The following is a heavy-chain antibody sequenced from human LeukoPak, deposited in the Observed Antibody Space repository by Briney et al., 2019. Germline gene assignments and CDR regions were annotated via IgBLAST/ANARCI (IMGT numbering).Heavy chain of an antibody. J-gene: IGHJ4*02. CDR2: INPNIGGT. D-gene: IGHD3-9*01. CDR1: GYTFTGYC. V-gene: IGHV1-2*02. CDR3: ARVGVGLLLTGHHPFDY. Sequence: SVNISCMASGYTFTGYCMHWVRQAPGQCRQLTGWINPNIGGTNYAQKFQGRVTMTRDKSIRTAYMELSRLRSDDTAVYYCARVGVGLLLTGHHPFDYWGQGTLVTVSS.